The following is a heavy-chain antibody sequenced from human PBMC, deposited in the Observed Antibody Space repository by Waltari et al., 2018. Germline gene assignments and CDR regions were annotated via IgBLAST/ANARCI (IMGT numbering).Heavy chain of an antibody. V-gene: IGHV4-38-2*02. CDR2: IYHSGST. J-gene: IGHJ4*02. Sequence: QVQLQESGPGLVKPSETLSLTCAVSGYSISSGYYWCWIRQPPGKGLEWIGSIYHSGSTYYNPSLKSRVTISVDTSKNQFSLKLSSVTAADTAVYYCARDIAAAGEFDYWGQGTLVTVSS. D-gene: IGHD6-13*01. CDR1: GYSISSGYY. CDR3: ARDIAAAGEFDY.